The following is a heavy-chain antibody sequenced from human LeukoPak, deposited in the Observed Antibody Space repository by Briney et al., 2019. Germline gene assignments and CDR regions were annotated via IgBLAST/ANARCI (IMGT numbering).Heavy chain of an antibody. CDR2: IYYSGST. V-gene: IGHV4-59*01. CDR3: ARMSLSYCSSTSCSNLIDY. CDR1: GDSISSYY. D-gene: IGHD2-2*01. J-gene: IGHJ4*02. Sequence: SETLSLTRTVSGDSISSYYWSWIRQPPGKGLEWIGYIYYSGSTNYNPSLKSRVTISVDTSKNQFSLKLSSVTAADTAMYYCARMSLSYCSSTSCSNLIDYWGQGTLVTVSS.